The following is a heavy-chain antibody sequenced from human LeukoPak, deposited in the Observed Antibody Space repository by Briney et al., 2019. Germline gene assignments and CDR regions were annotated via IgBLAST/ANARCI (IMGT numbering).Heavy chain of an antibody. V-gene: IGHV3-23*01. D-gene: IGHD3-22*01. CDR2: ISGSGDNI. CDR1: GFTFSSYR. CDR3: AKSVTLLVVVITPFDY. Sequence: GGSLRLSCAASGFTFSSYRMNWVRQAPGKGLEWVSGISGSGDNIYYADSVKGRFTISRDNSKNTLYLQMNSLRADDTAVYYCAKSVTLLVVVITPFDYWGQGTLVTVSS. J-gene: IGHJ4*02.